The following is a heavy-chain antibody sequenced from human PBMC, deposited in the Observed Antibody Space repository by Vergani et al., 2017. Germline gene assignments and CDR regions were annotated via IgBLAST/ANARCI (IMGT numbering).Heavy chain of an antibody. CDR3: AGPGSSSWYQVSWYFDL. V-gene: IGHV4-30-4*01. CDR2: IYYSGST. CDR1: GGSISSGDYY. Sequence: QVQLQESGPGLVKPSQTLSLTCTVSGGSISSGDYYWSWIRQPPGKGLEWIGYIYYSGSTYYNPSPKSRVTISVDTSKNQFSLKLSSVTAADTAVYYCAGPGSSSWYQVSWYFDLWGRGTLVTVSS. D-gene: IGHD6-13*01. J-gene: IGHJ2*01.